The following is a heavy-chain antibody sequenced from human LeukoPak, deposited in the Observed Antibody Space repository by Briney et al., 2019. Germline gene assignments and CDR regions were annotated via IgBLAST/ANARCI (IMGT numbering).Heavy chain of an antibody. CDR2: IIPIFGTA. CDR1: GGTFSSYA. D-gene: IGHD2-15*01. J-gene: IGHJ5*02. CDR3: ARDDQYCSGGSCYPTNWFDP. V-gene: IGHV1-69*13. Sequence: SVTVSCTASGGTFSSYAISWVRQAPGQGLEWMGGIIPIFGTANYAQKFQGRVTITADESTSTAYMELSSLRSEDTAVYYCARDDQYCSGGSCYPTNWFDPWSQGTLVTVSS.